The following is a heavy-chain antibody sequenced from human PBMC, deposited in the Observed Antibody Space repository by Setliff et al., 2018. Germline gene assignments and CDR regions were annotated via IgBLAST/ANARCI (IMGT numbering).Heavy chain of an antibody. CDR3: ARLDWVFNSSSWFDP. CDR1: GGSISDHF. CDR2: IYYSGNT. D-gene: IGHD6-13*01. J-gene: IGHJ5*02. V-gene: IGHV4-59*08. Sequence: PSETLSLTCTVSGGSISDHFWSWIRQPPGKGLEWIGSIYYSGNTNYNPSLKSRVTISVDTSKNQFSLKLSSVTAADTAVYYCARLDWVFNSSSWFDPWGQGTLVTVSS.